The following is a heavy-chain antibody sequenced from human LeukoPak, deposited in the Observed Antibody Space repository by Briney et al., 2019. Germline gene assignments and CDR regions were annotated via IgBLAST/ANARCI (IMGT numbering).Heavy chain of an antibody. V-gene: IGHV4-39*01. J-gene: IGHJ3*02. CDR1: GGSISSSSYY. CDR3: ARYPNYFDSSGSYAFDI. CDR2: IYYSGST. D-gene: IGHD3-22*01. Sequence: SETLSLTCTVSGGSISSSSYYWGWIRQPPGKGLEWIGSIYYSGSTYYNPSLKSRVTISVDTSKSQFSLKLSSVTAADTAVYYCARYPNYFDSSGSYAFDIWGQGTMVTVSS.